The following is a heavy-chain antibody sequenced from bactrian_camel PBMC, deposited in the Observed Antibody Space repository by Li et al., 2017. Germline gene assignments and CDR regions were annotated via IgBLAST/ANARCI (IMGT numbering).Heavy chain of an antibody. CDR2: IYRDVT. V-gene: IGHV3S6*01. D-gene: IGHD4*01. J-gene: IGHJ4*01. CDR1: TYTATRER. Sequence: QVQLVESGGGSVQTGGSLRLACAASTYTATRERMAWFRQAPGKEREGVATIYRDVTNYVDFAKGRFTISQDNVKNTLYLQMNGLKPEDTAMYYCAADGVGFIARSYNYWGQGTQVTVS. CDR3: AADGVGFIARSYNY.